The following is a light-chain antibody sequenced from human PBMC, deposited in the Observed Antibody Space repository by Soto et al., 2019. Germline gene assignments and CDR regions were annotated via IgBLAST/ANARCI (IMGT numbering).Light chain of an antibody. CDR3: FSFTTTSTHV. CDR2: EVS. V-gene: IGLV2-14*02. J-gene: IGLJ1*01. CDR1: GSDVGSYKL. Sequence: QSVLTQPASVSGSLGQSITIPCTGIGSDVGSYKLVSWYQQHPGKAPQVMIYEVSNRPSGVSNRFSGSKSGNTAYLTISGLQVEDEAEYCFSFTTTSTHVFGTGTKLTVL.